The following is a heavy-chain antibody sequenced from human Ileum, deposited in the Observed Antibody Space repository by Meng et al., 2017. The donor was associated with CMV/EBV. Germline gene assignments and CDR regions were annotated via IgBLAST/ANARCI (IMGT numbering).Heavy chain of an antibody. CDR1: GFTFSSYA. D-gene: IGHD2-21*01. V-gene: IGHV3-30-3*01. CDR3: ARERVVIAMGAFDI. J-gene: IGHJ3*02. Sequence: GGSLRLSCAASGFTFSSYAMHWVRQAPGKGLEWVAVISYDGSNKYYADSVKGRFTISRDNSKNTLYLQMNSLRAEDTAVYYCARERVVIAMGAFDIWGQGTMVTVSS. CDR2: ISYDGSNK.